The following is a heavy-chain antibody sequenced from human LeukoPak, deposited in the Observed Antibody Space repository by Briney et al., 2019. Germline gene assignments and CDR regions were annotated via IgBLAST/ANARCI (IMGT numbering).Heavy chain of an antibody. V-gene: IGHV1-2*02. Sequence: ASVKVSCKASGYTFTGYYMHWVRQAPGQGLEWMGWINPNSGGTNYAQKFQGRVTMTRDTSISTAYMELSRLRSDDTAVYYCARDTPVTTAYYYYYYMDVWGKGTTVTVSS. CDR3: ARDTPVTTAYYYYYYMDV. D-gene: IGHD4-17*01. CDR1: GYTFTGYY. J-gene: IGHJ6*03. CDR2: INPNSGGT.